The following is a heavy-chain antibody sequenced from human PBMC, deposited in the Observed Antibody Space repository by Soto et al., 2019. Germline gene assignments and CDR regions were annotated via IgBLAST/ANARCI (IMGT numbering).Heavy chain of an antibody. Sequence: EVQLLESGGGLVQPGGSLRLSCAASGFTFSSYAMSWVRQAPGKGLEWVSAISGSGGSTYYADSVKGRFTISRDNSKKTLYLQLNSLSAEDTAIYYCAKNGTTLVYYYGMDVWGQGTTVTVSS. CDR1: GFTFSSYA. D-gene: IGHD1-1*01. V-gene: IGHV3-23*01. CDR3: AKNGTTLVYYYGMDV. CDR2: ISGSGGST. J-gene: IGHJ6*02.